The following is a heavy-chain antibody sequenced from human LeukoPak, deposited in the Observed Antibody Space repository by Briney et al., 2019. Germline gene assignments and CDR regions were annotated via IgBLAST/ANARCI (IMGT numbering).Heavy chain of an antibody. CDR2: IWYDGINK. CDR1: GFTSSTYG. D-gene: IGHD4-23*01. J-gene: IGHJ4*02. Sequence: GGSLRLSCAASGFTSSTYGMNWVRQAPGKGLEWVAVIWYDGINKYYADSVKGRFTISRDNSKNTLYLQMNSLRAEDTAIYYCAKDGYGGNSGPDNWGQGTLVTVSS. V-gene: IGHV3-33*06. CDR3: AKDGYGGNSGPDN.